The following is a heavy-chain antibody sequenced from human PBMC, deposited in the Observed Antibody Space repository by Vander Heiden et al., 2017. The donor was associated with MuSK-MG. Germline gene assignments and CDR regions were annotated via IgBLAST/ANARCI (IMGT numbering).Heavy chain of an antibody. CDR1: GFTFSDFY. J-gene: IGHJ4*02. CDR2: IGGSAIIK. Sequence: QVQLVESGGGLVKPGASLRLSCAASGFTFSDFYMTWIRQAPGKGLEWISYIGGSAIIKYYADSVKGRFTITRDNANGSLFLQMNSLRAEDTAVYYCARLRPWLSGPNAFHFDVWGQGILVTVSS. V-gene: IGHV3-11*04. D-gene: IGHD3-9*01. CDR3: ARLRPWLSGPNAFHFDV.